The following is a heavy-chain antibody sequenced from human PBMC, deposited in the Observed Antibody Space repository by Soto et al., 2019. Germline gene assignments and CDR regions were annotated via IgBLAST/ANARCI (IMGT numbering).Heavy chain of an antibody. CDR3: AREVLYYDILTGYYLYYFDY. Sequence: ASETLSLTCTVSGGSISSGGYYWSWIRQHPGKGLEWIGYIYYSGSTYYNPSLKSRVTISVDTSKNQFSLKLSSVTAADTAVYYCAREVLYYDILTGYYLYYFDYWGQGTLVTVSS. D-gene: IGHD3-9*01. V-gene: IGHV4-31*03. CDR1: GGSISSGGYY. J-gene: IGHJ4*02. CDR2: IYYSGST.